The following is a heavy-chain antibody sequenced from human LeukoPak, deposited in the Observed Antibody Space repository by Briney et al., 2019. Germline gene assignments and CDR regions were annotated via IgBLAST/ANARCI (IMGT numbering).Heavy chain of an antibody. Sequence: GASVKVSCKASGYTFTGYYMHWVRQAPGQGLEWMGWINPNSGGTNYAQKFQGRVTMTRDTSISTAYMELSRLRSDDTAVYYCARDAEITFGGGTYCFDYWGQGTLVTVSS. CDR1: GYTFTGYY. CDR3: ARDAEITFGGGTYCFDY. J-gene: IGHJ4*02. D-gene: IGHD3-16*01. V-gene: IGHV1-2*02. CDR2: INPNSGGT.